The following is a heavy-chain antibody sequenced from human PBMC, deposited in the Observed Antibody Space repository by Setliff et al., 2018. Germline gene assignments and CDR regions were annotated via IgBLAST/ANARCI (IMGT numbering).Heavy chain of an antibody. Sequence: GGSLRRSCIASGFTFSSYSMNWVRQAPGKGLAWVSSISGGGRYTYSADSVRGRFTISRDNAKNSLYVQMNNLRAEDTAVYYCARDHGELGQERRTPFFRHWGQGTLVTVSS. CDR1: GFTFSSYS. J-gene: IGHJ1*01. D-gene: IGHD1-1*01. CDR2: ISGGGRYT. CDR3: ARDHGELGQERRTPFFRH. V-gene: IGHV3-21*01.